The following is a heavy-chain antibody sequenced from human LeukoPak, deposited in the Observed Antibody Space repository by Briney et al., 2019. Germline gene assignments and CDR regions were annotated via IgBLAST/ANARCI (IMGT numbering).Heavy chain of an antibody. D-gene: IGHD4-23*01. CDR1: GYTFTSYY. CDR2: VNPSGGST. V-gene: IGHV1-46*01. CDR3: ARDQAYGGSYDY. Sequence: ASVKVSCKASGYTFTSYYMHWVRQAPGQGLEWMGIVNPSGGSTTYAQKFQGRVTMTRDTSTSTVYMELSSLRPEDTAVYYCARDQAYGGSYDYWGQGTLVTVSS. J-gene: IGHJ4*02.